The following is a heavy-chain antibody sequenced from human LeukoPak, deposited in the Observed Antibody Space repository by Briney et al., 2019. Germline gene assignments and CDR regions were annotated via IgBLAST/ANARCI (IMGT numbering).Heavy chain of an antibody. CDR3: ARLGQTVTGFYSLDI. CDR2: MFHSGST. V-gene: IGHV4-59*12. Sequence: KPSETLSLTCSVSGASISGNYWSWIRQPPGKGLEFIGYMFHSGSTNYNPSLKSRVITSLDASKNQFSLKLFSVPAADTAVYYCARLGQTVTGFYSLDIWGQGTMVTVSS. CDR1: GASISGNY. J-gene: IGHJ3*02. D-gene: IGHD3-9*01.